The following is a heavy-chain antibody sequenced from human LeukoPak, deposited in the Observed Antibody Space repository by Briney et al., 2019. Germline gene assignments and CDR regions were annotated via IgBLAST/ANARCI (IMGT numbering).Heavy chain of an antibody. Sequence: GGSLRLSCAASGFTVSGSYVNWVRQAPGRGLEWVSVIYSSGSAFYADSVKGRFLISRDNFKNTLYLQMNSLRAEDTAVYYCAIDSRYDFWSGFSEYWGQGTLVTVSS. CDR3: AIDSRYDFWSGFSEY. CDR1: GFTVSGSY. V-gene: IGHV3-66*01. CDR2: IYSSGSA. J-gene: IGHJ4*02. D-gene: IGHD3-3*01.